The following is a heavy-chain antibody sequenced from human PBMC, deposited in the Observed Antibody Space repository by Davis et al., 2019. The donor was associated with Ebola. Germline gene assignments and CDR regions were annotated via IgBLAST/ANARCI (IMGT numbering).Heavy chain of an antibody. J-gene: IGHJ5*02. D-gene: IGHD2-15*01. CDR1: GGSISSGDYY. CDR2: IYYSGST. CDR3: ARLITRYCSGGSCYSVYWFDP. Sequence: SETLSLTCTVSGGSISSGDYYWSWIRQPPGKGLEWIGYIYYSGSTYYNPSLKSRVTISVDTSKNQFSLKLSSVTAADTAVYYCARLITRYCSGGSCYSVYWFDPWGQGTLVTVSS. V-gene: IGHV4-30-4*01.